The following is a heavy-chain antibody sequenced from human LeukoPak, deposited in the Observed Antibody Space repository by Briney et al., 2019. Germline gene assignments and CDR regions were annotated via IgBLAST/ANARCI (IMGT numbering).Heavy chain of an antibody. V-gene: IGHV4-39*07. D-gene: IGHD1-26*01. CDR1: GGSIRSSNYY. J-gene: IGHJ3*02. Sequence: SETLSLTCTVSGGSIRSSNYYWGWIRQPPGKGLEWIGSIYYSGSIYYNPSLKSRVTISLDKSKNQFSLKLSSVTAADTAVYYCARDNSGTYQGNDAFDIWGRGTMVTVSS. CDR2: IYYSGSI. CDR3: ARDNSGTYQGNDAFDI.